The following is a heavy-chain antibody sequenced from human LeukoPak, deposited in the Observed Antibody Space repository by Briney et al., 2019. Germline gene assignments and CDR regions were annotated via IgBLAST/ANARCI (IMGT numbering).Heavy chain of an antibody. CDR3: ARVPRITIFGAPYRFGP. V-gene: IGHV4-59*01. CDR1: GASISSYY. D-gene: IGHD3-3*01. CDR2: IHYSGST. J-gene: IGHJ5*02. Sequence: ASETLSLTCTVSGASISSYYWSWIRQPPGKGLEWIGYIHYSGSTNYNPSLKSRVTISVDTSKNQFSLKLSSVTAADTAVYYCARVPRITIFGAPYRFGPWGQGTLVTVSS.